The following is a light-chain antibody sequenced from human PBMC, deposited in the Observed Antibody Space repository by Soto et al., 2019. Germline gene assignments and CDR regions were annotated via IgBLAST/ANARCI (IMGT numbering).Light chain of an antibody. V-gene: IGKV1-9*01. CDR2: AAS. CDR3: QQLYSYGT. J-gene: IGKJ3*01. CDR1: QPIRNY. Sequence: DLQMSRCWSSLSSSVGPRVSITSRVSQPIRNYLNWYQHKPGKAPKVLIYAASNLHSGVPSRFSGSGSGRDFTLTISSLRPDDFASYYCQQLYSYGTFGPGTKVDIK.